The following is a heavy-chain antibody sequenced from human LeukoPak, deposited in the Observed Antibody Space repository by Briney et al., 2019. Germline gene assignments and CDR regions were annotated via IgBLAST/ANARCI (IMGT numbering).Heavy chain of an antibody. CDR2: INHSGST. V-gene: IGHV4-34*01. CDR1: GGSFSGYY. CDR3: ASKGWLLGPQYYFDY. Sequence: SETLSLTCAVYGGSFSGYYWSWIRQPPGKGLGWMGEINHSGSTNYNPSLKSRVTISVDTSKNQFSLKLSSVTAADTAVYYCASKGWLLGPQYYFDYWGQGTLVTVSS. J-gene: IGHJ4*02. D-gene: IGHD2-15*01.